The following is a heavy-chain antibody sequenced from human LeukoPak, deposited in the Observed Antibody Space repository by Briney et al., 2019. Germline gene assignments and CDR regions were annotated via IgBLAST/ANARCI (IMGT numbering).Heavy chain of an antibody. CDR1: GGSFSDNS. Sequence: SETLSLTCAVYGGSFSDNSWSWIRQPPGKGLEWIGEINHSGSTNYNPSLKSRVTISVDTSKNQFSMKLSSVTAADTAVYYCAKGVGPPWFDPWGQGTLVTVSS. CDR3: AKGVGPPWFDP. J-gene: IGHJ5*02. V-gene: IGHV4-34*01. CDR2: INHSGST.